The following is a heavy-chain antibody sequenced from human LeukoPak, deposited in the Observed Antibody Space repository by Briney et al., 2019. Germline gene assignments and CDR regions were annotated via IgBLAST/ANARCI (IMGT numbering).Heavy chain of an antibody. D-gene: IGHD3-22*01. CDR3: ASSPYDSSGYPFDY. J-gene: IGHJ4*02. CDR2: GYYSGST. CDR1: GGSISTSSHY. V-gene: IGHV4-39*01. Sequence: SETLSLTCTVSGGSISTSSHYWGWIRQPPGKGLEWIGSGYYSGSTHYSPSLKSRVTISVDTSKNQFSLNLSSMTAADTAVYYCASSPYDSSGYPFDYWGQGTLVTVSS.